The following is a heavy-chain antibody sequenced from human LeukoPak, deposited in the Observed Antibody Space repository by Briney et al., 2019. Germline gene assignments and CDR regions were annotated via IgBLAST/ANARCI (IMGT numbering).Heavy chain of an antibody. CDR1: GLTFSSYP. CDR2: ISGSGGST. CDR3: AKDHLQDIVVVPAAYNY. J-gene: IGHJ4*02. D-gene: IGHD2-2*01. V-gene: IGHV3-23*01. Sequence: GGSLRLSCAASGLTFSSYPMNWVRQTPGKGLEWVSAISGSGGSTYYADSVKGRFTISRDNSKNTLYLQMNSLRAEDTAVYYCAKDHLQDIVVVPAAYNYWGQGTLVTVSS.